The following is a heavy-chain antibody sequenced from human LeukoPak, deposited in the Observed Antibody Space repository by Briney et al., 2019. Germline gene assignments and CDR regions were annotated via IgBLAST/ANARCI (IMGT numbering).Heavy chain of an antibody. D-gene: IGHD3-22*01. CDR2: INHSGST. V-gene: IGHV4-34*01. CDR1: GGSISSYY. Sequence: SETLSLTCTVSGGSISSYYWSWIRQPPGKGLEWIGEINHSGSTNYNPSLKSRVTISVDTSKNQFSLKLSSVTAADTAVYYCASYYYDSSGYVWGQGTLVTVSS. J-gene: IGHJ4*02. CDR3: ASYYYDSSGYV.